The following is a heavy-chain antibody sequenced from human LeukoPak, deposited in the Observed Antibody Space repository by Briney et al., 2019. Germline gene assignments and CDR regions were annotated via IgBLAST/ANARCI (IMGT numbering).Heavy chain of an antibody. Sequence: ASVKVSCKASGGTFSSYAISWVRQAPGQGLEWMGRIIPILGIANYAQKFQGRVTITADKSTSTAYMELSSLRSEDTAVYYCASDGSGSFLYYYGMDVWGQGTTVTVSS. J-gene: IGHJ6*02. CDR3: ASDGSGSFLYYYGMDV. V-gene: IGHV1-69*04. CDR2: IIPILGIA. CDR1: GGTFSSYA. D-gene: IGHD3-10*01.